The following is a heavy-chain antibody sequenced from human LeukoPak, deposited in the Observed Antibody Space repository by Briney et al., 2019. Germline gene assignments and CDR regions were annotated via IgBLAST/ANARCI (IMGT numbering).Heavy chain of an antibody. CDR1: GGSFSGYY. V-gene: IGHV4-34*01. J-gene: IGHJ4*02. D-gene: IGHD6-13*01. CDR3: AKDRVTAAGYYFDY. CDR2: INHSGST. Sequence: SETLSLTCAVYGGSFSGYYWSWIRQPPGKGLEWIGEINHSGSTNYNPSLKSRVTISVDTSKNQFSLKLSSVTAEDTAVYYCAKDRVTAAGYYFDYWGQGTLVTVSS.